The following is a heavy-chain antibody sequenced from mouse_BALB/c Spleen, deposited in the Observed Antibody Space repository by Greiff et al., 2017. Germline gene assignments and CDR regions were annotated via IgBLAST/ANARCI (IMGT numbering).Heavy chain of an antibody. V-gene: IGHV1-7*01. D-gene: IGHD2-12*01. J-gene: IGHJ2*01. CDR1: GYTFTSYW. CDR3: ARIRAAGGSYGYFDY. Sequence: VKLQESGAELAKPGASVKMSCKASGYTFTSYWMHWVKQRPGQGLEWIGYINPSTGYTEYNQKFKYKATLTADKSSSTAYMQLSSLTSEDSAVYYCARIRAAGGSYGYFDYWGQGTTLTVSS. CDR2: INPSTGYT.